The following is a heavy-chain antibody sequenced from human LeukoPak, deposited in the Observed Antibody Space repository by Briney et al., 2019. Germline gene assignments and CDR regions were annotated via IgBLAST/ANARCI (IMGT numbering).Heavy chain of an antibody. V-gene: IGHV3-30*03. Sequence: GSLRLSCAASGFTFSSYGMHWVRQAPGKGLEWVAVISYDGSNKYYADSVKGRFTISRDNSKNTLYLQMNSLRAEDTAVYYCAREFRGGYFDYWGQGTLVTVSS. CDR1: GFTFSSYG. D-gene: IGHD3-10*01. J-gene: IGHJ4*02. CDR3: AREFRGGYFDY. CDR2: ISYDGSNK.